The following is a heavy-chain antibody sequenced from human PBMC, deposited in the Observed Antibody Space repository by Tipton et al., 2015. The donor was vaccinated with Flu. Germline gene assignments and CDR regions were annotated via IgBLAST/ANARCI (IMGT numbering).Heavy chain of an antibody. CDR3: ARDPSLGMPDYFDY. V-gene: IGHV3-23*01. D-gene: IGHD2-2*01. CDR1: GFTFSSYA. CDR2: ISGRGGRT. J-gene: IGHJ4*02. Sequence: SLRLSCAASGFTFSSYAMSWVRQAPGKGLEWVSGISGRGGRTYYADSVKGRFTISRDNSKNTLYLQMNSLRAEDTAVYYCARDPSLGMPDYFDYWGQGILVTASS.